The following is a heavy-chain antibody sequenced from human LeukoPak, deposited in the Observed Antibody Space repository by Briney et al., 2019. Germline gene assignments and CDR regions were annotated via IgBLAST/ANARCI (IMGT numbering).Heavy chain of an antibody. CDR1: GGSISSGDYY. Sequence: SETLSLTCTVSGGSISSGDYYWSWIRQPPGKGLEWIGYIYYSGSTYYNPSLKSRVTISVDTSKNQFSLKLSSVTAADTAVYYCARDLWFGELFGAFDIWGQGTMVTVSS. V-gene: IGHV4-30-4*01. J-gene: IGHJ3*02. D-gene: IGHD3-10*01. CDR3: ARDLWFGELFGAFDI. CDR2: IYYSGST.